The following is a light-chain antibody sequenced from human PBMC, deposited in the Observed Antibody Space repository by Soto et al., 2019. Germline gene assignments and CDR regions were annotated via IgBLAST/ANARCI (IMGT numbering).Light chain of an antibody. CDR3: QQYGSSSYT. J-gene: IGKJ2*01. CDR1: QSISSSY. V-gene: IGKV3-20*01. CDR2: AAS. Sequence: EIVLTQSPGTLSLSPGERATLSCRASQSISSSYLAWYQQKPGQAPRLLIYAASSRATGIPDRFSGSGSGTDFTLTICRLEPEDFALYYCQQYGSSSYTFGQGTQLEIK.